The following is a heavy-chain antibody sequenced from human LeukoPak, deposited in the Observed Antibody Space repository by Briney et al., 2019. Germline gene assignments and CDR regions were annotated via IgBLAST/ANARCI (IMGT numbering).Heavy chain of an antibody. CDR3: ARELPELYCSRTSCYNSYYYMDV. Sequence: SETLSHTCTLSGGSITSDNSSWILHPPGKGLESIWRIYTIVSTNYNPSLNRRVTISVDKSKNQFSLKLSSVTASDPAVYYCARELPELYCSRTSCYNSYYYMDVWGKGTTVTVSS. CDR1: GGSITSDN. CDR2: IYTIVST. V-gene: IGHV4-4*07. D-gene: IGHD2-2*02. J-gene: IGHJ6*03.